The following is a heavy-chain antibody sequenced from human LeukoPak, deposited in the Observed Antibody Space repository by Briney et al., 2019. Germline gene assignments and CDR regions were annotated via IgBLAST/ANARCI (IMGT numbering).Heavy chain of an antibody. V-gene: IGHV4-59*08. J-gene: IGHJ4*02. D-gene: IGHD3-22*01. CDR3: ARRVPYYYDSSGYPYYFDY. CDR1: GGSISSYY. CDR2: IYYSGSS. Sequence: SETLSLTCTVSGGSISSYYRSWIRQPPGKGLEWIGYIYYSGSSNYIPSLKSRVTISVDTSKNQFSLKLSSVTAADTAVYYCARRVPYYYDSSGYPYYFDYWGQGTLVTVSS.